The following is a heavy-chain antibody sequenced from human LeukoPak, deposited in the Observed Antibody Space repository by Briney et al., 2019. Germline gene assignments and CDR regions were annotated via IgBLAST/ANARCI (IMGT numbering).Heavy chain of an antibody. CDR2: ITSVSSTM. V-gene: IGHV3-48*01. Sequence: PGGSLRLSSAASGFTFSSYSMNWVRQAPGQGLEWVSYITSVSSTMFYADSVKGRFTASRDNSKNTLYLQMNSLRAEDTAVYYCARDGPRQPRLQYYDFWSGYFDYWGQGTLVTVSS. CDR3: ARDGPRQPRLQYYDFWSGYFDY. J-gene: IGHJ4*02. CDR1: GFTFSSYS. D-gene: IGHD3-3*01.